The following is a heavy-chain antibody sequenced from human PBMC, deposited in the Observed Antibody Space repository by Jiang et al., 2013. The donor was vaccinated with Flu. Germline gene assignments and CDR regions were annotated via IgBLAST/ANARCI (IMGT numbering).Heavy chain of an antibody. V-gene: IGHV3-23*01. CDR3: AKWDSQSGSYRHIDY. Sequence: AASGFTFSNSAMDWVRQAPGKGLEWVSAINGNGGRTYYADAVKGRFTISRDNSKNTVFLQMNSLRAEDTAVYYCAKWDSQSGSYRHIDYWGQGTLVTVSS. CDR1: GFTFSNSA. J-gene: IGHJ4*02. CDR2: INGNGGRT. D-gene: IGHD1-26*01.